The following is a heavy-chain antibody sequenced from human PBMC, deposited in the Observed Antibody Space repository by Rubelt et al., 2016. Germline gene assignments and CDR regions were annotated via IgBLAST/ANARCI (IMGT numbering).Heavy chain of an antibody. CDR3: APSGGNGGCFDY. D-gene: IGHD4-23*01. Sequence: QVQLQESGPGLVKPSQTLSLTCPVSGGSISSGGYYWSWIRQHPGKGLEWIGYIYYSGSTYSNPSLKGQVTFSMDRSKNQCCLKLSPVTAAETAVYYCAPSGGNGGCFDYWGQGTLVTVSS. CDR2: IYYSGST. CDR1: GGSISSGGYY. J-gene: IGHJ4*02. V-gene: IGHV4-31*01.